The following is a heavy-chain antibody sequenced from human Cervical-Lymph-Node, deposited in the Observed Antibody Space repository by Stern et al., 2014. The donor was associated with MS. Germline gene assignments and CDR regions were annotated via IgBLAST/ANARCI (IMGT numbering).Heavy chain of an antibody. CDR1: VGSISDYY. CDR3: ARQTSVTSSLNFYYGMDV. V-gene: IGHV4-4*07. Sequence: QVQLQESGPGLVKPSETLSLTCTVSVGSISDYYWNWIRQPAGKGLQWIGRIYSSGTTNCNPSLKSRVTMSVDTPKNQFSLKLTSLSAADTAVYYCARQTSVTSSLNFYYGMDVWGQGTTVTVSS. CDR2: IYSSGTT. J-gene: IGHJ6*02. D-gene: IGHD4-17*01.